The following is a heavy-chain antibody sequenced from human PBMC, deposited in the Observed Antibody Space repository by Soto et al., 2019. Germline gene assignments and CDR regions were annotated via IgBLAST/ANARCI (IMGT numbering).Heavy chain of an antibody. J-gene: IGHJ4*02. CDR3: ARGNYDSSGYPNHFDY. CDR2: IYYSGST. D-gene: IGHD3-22*01. Sequence: SETLSLTCTVSGGSISSGGYYWSWIRQHPGKGLEWIGYIYYSGSTYYNPSLKSRVTISVDTSKNQFSLKLSSVTAADTAVYYCARGNYDSSGYPNHFDYWGQGTLVTVSS. CDR1: GGSISSGGYY. V-gene: IGHV4-31*03.